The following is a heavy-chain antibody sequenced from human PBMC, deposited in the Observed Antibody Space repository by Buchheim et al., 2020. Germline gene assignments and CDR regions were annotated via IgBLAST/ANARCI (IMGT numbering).Heavy chain of an antibody. J-gene: IGHJ3*02. CDR1: GGSISSYY. V-gene: IGHV4-59*01. CDR3: ARGGGAGGAFDI. D-gene: IGHD3-10*01. Sequence: QVQLQESGPGLVKPSETLSLTCTVSGGSISSYYWSWIRQPPGKGLEWIGYIYYSGSTNYNPSLKSRVTISVDTSKNQFSLMRSSVTAADTAVYYCARGGGAGGAFDIWGQGT. CDR2: IYYSGST.